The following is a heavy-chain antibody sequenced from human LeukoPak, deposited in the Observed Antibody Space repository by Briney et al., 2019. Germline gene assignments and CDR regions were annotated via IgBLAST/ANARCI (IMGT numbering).Heavy chain of an antibody. CDR3: ATGGGRNAFDI. Sequence: ASVKVSCKASGGTFSSDAFSWVRQAPGQGLEWMGGFDPEDGETIYAQKFQGRVTMTEDTSTDTAYMELSSLRSEDTAVYYCATGGGRNAFDIWGQGTMVTVSS. CDR1: GGTFSSDA. CDR2: FDPEDGET. V-gene: IGHV1-24*01. D-gene: IGHD3-16*01. J-gene: IGHJ3*02.